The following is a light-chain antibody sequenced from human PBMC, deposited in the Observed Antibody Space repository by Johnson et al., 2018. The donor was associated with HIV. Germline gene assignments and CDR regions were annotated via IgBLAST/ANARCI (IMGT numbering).Light chain of an antibody. J-gene: IGLJ1*01. Sequence: QSVLTQPPSVSAAPGQKVTISCSGSSSNIGNNDVSWYQQLPGTAPKLLIYDNNKRPSGTPDRFSGSKSATSATLGITGLQTGDEADYYCGTWDSRLSAYVFGAGTKVTVL. CDR1: SSNIGNND. V-gene: IGLV1-51*01. CDR3: GTWDSRLSAYV. CDR2: DNN.